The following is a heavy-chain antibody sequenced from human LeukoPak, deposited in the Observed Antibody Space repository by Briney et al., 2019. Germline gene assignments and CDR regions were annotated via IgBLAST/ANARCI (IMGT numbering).Heavy chain of an antibody. D-gene: IGHD6-13*01. CDR3: ARVVGRSTYYFDY. J-gene: IGHJ4*02. CDR2: IYYSGST. CDR1: GGSISSYY. Sequence: SETLSLTCTVPGGSISSYYWSWIRQPPGKGLWWIGYIYYSGSTNYNPSLKSRVTISVDTSKNQFSLKLSSVTAADTAVYYCARVVGRSTYYFDYWGQGTLVTVSS. V-gene: IGHV4-59*01.